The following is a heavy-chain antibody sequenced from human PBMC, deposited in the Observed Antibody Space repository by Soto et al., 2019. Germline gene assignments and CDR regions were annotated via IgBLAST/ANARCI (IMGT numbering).Heavy chain of an antibody. CDR3: ARGWTFDL. V-gene: IGHV3-23*01. J-gene: IGHJ4*02. CDR2: ISASGGST. Sequence: GGSLRLSCVASGFSITSFAMSWVRQAPGKGLEWASAISASGGSTYADSVKGRFTISRDNSENTLFLQMNSLRAEDTAVYYCARGWTFDLWGQGTLVTVSS. D-gene: IGHD1-1*01. CDR1: GFSITSFA.